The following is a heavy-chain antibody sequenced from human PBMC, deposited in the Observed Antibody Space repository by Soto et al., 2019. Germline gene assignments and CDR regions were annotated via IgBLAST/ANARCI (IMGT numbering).Heavy chain of an antibody. CDR1: GFSFSSCE. CDR2: ISGSGTST. V-gene: IGHV3-48*03. CDR3: ASKIVTPGYHYYDY. Sequence: GGSLRLSCAASGFSFSSCEMSWVRQAPGKGLEWVSYISGSGTSTQYSDSVKGRFTISRDNAKNSLHLQMNSLGAEDTAVYYCASKIVTPGYHYYDYWGQGTLVTVSS. J-gene: IGHJ4*02. D-gene: IGHD3-9*01.